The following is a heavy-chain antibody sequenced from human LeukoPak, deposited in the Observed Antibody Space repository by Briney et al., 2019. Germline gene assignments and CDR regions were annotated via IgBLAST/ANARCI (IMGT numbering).Heavy chain of an antibody. CDR2: INHSGST. J-gene: IGHJ5*02. CDR1: GGSFSGYY. D-gene: IGHD1-7*01. CDR3: ARVRITGTGRVWFDP. Sequence: SETLSLTCAVYGGSFSGYYWSWIRQPPGKGLEWIGEINHSGSTNYNPSLKSRVSISVVTSTNQVSLKLSSVTAADTAVYYCARVRITGTGRVWFDPWGQGTLVTVSS. V-gene: IGHV4-34*01.